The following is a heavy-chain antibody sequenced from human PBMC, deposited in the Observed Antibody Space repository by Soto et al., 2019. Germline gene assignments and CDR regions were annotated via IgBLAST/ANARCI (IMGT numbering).Heavy chain of an antibody. Sequence: QLQLQESGSGLVKPSQTLSLTCAVSGGSISSGGYSWSWIRQPPGKGLEWIGYTYHSGSTYYNPSLKTRVTISVDRSTTQSSLKLSSVTAADTAVYYCARVRDYWGKGTLVTVSS. CDR3: ARVRDY. V-gene: IGHV4-30-2*01. J-gene: IGHJ4*02. CDR1: GGSISSGGYS. CDR2: TYHSGST.